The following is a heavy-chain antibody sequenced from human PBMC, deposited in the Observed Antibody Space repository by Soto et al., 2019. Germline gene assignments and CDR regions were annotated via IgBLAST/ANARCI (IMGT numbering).Heavy chain of an antibody. CDR3: ARRYADY. V-gene: IGHV3-30-3*01. CDR1: GFTFSSYA. J-gene: IGHJ4*02. Sequence: QVQLVESGGGVVQPGRSLRLSCAASGFTFSSYAMHWVRQAPGKGLEWVAVISYDGSKKYYADSVKGRFTISRDNSKNTLYLEMNSLRAEDTAVYYCARRYADYWGQGTLVTFAS. CDR2: ISYDGSKK. D-gene: IGHD1-1*01.